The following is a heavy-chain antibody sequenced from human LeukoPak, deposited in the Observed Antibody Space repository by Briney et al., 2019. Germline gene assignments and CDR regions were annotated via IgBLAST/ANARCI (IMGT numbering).Heavy chain of an antibody. CDR1: GFTFSSYE. CDR2: ISSRGSTI. Sequence: PGGSLRLSCAASGFTFSSYEMNWVRPAPGKGLEWVSYISSRGSTISYADSVKGRFTISRDNAKNSLYLQMNTLRAEDTAVYYCAGYSSGWYSLFYWGQGTLVTVSS. CDR3: AGYSSGWYSLFY. D-gene: IGHD6-19*01. V-gene: IGHV3-48*03. J-gene: IGHJ4*02.